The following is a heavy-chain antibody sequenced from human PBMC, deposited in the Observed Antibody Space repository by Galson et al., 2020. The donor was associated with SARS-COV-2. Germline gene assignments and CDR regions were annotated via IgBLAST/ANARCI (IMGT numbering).Heavy chain of an antibody. V-gene: IGHV3-49*04. Sequence: TGGSLRLSCTASGFSFGEYAMTWVRQAPGKGLEWVSFIRSKAYGGTTEYAASVKGRFTISRDDSKSIAYLQMNSLKTEDTAVYYCTVGWYFDLWGRGTLVTVPS. CDR1: GFSFGEYA. CDR3: TVGWYFDL. CDR2: IRSKAYGGTT. J-gene: IGHJ2*01.